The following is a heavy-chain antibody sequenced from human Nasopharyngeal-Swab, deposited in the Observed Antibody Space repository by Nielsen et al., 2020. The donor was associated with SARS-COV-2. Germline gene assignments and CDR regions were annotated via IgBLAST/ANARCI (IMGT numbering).Heavy chain of an antibody. J-gene: IGHJ3*02. CDR2: IYYSGST. CDR3: ARPRGSGWYREAFDI. V-gene: IGHV4-39*01. D-gene: IGHD6-19*01. Sequence: WMRQCPGKGLEWIGSIYYSGSTYYNPSLKSRVTISVDTSKNQFSLKLSSVTAADTAVYYCARPRGSGWYREAFDIWGQGTMVTVSS.